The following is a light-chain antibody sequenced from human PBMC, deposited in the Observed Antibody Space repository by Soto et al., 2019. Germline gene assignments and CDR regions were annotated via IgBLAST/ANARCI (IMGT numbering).Light chain of an antibody. V-gene: IGKV1-39*01. J-gene: IGKJ1*01. CDR2: AAS. Sequence: IQMAQSPSSLSASVGVRVTIICRASQSVNTYLHWYQQKAGQAPKLLIYAASNLQSGVPSRFSGRGSGTDFTLTVESLQPEDFATYYCQQGYSNPWTFGQGTKV. CDR1: QSVNTY. CDR3: QQGYSNPWT.